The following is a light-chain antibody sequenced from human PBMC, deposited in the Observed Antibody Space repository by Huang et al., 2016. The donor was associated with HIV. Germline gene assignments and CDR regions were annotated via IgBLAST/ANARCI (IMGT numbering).Light chain of an antibody. Sequence: EVVLTQSPATLSLSPGERATRPCRARESVSKSLAWYQQKPGQAPRLLIYDASNRANGIQARFSGSGSGTDFTLTISSLEPEDFAVYYCQQRSKDFGGGTKVEIK. CDR1: ESVSKS. J-gene: IGKJ4*01. CDR3: QQRSKD. CDR2: DAS. V-gene: IGKV3-11*01.